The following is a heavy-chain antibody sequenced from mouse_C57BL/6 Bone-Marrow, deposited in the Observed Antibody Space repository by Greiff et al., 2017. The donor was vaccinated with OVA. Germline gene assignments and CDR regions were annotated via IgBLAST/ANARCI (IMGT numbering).Heavy chain of an antibody. J-gene: IGHJ2*01. D-gene: IGHD1-1*01. V-gene: IGHV10-1*01. Sequence: EVQLVESGGGLVQPKGSLKLSCAASGFSFNTYAMNWVRQAPGKGLEWVARIRSKSNNYATYYADSVKDRFTISRDDSESMLYLQMNNLKTEDTAMYYCVRDYYGSSSLFDYWGQGTTLTVSS. CDR1: GFSFNTYA. CDR3: VRDYYGSSSLFDY. CDR2: IRSKSNNYAT.